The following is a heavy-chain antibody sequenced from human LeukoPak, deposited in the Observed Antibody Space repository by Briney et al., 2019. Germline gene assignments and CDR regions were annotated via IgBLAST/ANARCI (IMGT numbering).Heavy chain of an antibody. V-gene: IGHV3-11*01. Sequence: GGSLGLSCAASGFTFSDYYMSWIRQAPGKGLEWVSYISSSGTTYYADSVRGRFTISRDNAQNSLYMQMNSLRADDTAVYYCARGGLQAGGSARNDYWGQGTLVTVSS. J-gene: IGHJ4*02. D-gene: IGHD3-16*01. CDR3: ARGGLQAGGSARNDY. CDR1: GFTFSDYY. CDR2: ISSSGTT.